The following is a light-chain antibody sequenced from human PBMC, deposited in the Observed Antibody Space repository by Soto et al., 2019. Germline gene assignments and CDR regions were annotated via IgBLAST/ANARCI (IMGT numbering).Light chain of an antibody. J-gene: IGLJ2*01. V-gene: IGLV2-23*02. Sequence: QSVLTQPASVSGSPGQSITVSCTGTGSDVGNYNLVSWYQHHPGKAPKLLIYEVNRRPSGVSDRFSGSKSGNTASLTITGLQAEDEADYHCCSYAGRDILFGGGTKVTVL. CDR2: EVN. CDR3: CSYAGRDIL. CDR1: GSDVGNYNL.